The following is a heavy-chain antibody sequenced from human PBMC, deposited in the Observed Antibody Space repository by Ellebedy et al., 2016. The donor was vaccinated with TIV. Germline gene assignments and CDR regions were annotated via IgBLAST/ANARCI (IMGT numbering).Heavy chain of an antibody. CDR3: ARARDDILTS. J-gene: IGHJ4*02. CDR2: IYLGDSDT. Sequence: GGSLRLSCKGSGYNFSNYWIAWVRQMPGKGLEWMGIIYLGDSDTRYSPSFQGQVTISADKSISTAYLQWSSLKASDTAMYYCARARDDILTSWGQGTLVTVSS. V-gene: IGHV5-51*01. CDR1: GYNFSNYW. D-gene: IGHD3-9*01.